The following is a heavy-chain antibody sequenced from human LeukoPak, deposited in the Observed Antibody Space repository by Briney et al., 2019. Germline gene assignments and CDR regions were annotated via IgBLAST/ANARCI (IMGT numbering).Heavy chain of an antibody. J-gene: IGHJ5*02. CDR2: FDPEDGEM. CDR1: GYTLTELS. D-gene: IGHD3-10*01. V-gene: IGHV1-24*01. CDR3: VFLWVGELFTWFDP. Sequence: ASVKVSCKVSGYTLTELSMHWVRQAPGKGLEWMGGFDPEDGEMTYPQKFQGRVTMTEDTSTDTAYMELISLKSEDTAVYYCVFLWVGELFTWFDPWGQGSLVTVSS.